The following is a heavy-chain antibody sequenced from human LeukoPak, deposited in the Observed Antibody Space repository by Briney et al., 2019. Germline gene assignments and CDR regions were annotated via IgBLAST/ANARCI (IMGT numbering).Heavy chain of an antibody. CDR2: INEDGSEK. CDR1: GFTFSSYS. V-gene: IGHV3-7*04. Sequence: SGGSLRLSCAASGFTFSSYSMNWVRQAPGEGLEWVANINEDGSEKYYVASVKGRFTISRDNARNTVFLQMNSLRAEDTALYYCARAVAAAGSCWGQGTLVTVSS. D-gene: IGHD6-13*01. CDR3: ARAVAAAGSC. J-gene: IGHJ4*02.